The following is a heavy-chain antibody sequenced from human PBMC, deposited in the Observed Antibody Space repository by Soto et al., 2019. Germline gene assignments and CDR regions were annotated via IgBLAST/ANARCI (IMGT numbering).Heavy chain of an antibody. D-gene: IGHD2-15*01. CDR1: GYSFTSYG. Sequence: AAVKVSCKASGYSFTSYGISWVRQAPGQGLDWMGWITTYNGNTKYAQDLQGRVTMTTDTSTSTAYMELRSLRSDDTAVYYCARFSGGVYNTYYFYYGMDVWGQGTTVTVSS. V-gene: IGHV1-18*04. J-gene: IGHJ6*02. CDR3: ARFSGGVYNTYYFYYGMDV. CDR2: ITTYNGNT.